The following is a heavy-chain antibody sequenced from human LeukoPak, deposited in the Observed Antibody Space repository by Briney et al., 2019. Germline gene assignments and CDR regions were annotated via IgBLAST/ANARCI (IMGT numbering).Heavy chain of an antibody. CDR1: GFSFSNSG. V-gene: IGHV3-23*01. CDR3: SKWNGYGDY. D-gene: IGHD1-1*01. CDR2: ISGGGANT. J-gene: IGHJ4*02. Sequence: GGTLRLSCAASGFSFSNSGMSWVRQAPAKGLEWVAGISGGGANTHYADSVKGRFTISRDNSKNTLFLQMNSLRDEDTAIYYCSKWNGYGDYWGQGTLVTVSS.